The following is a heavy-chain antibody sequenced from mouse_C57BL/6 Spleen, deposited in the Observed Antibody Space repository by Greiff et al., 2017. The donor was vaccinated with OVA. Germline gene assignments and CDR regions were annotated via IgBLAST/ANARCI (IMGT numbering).Heavy chain of an antibody. CDR1: GYTFTSYW. J-gene: IGHJ3*01. D-gene: IGHD2-3*01. Sequence: QVHVKQSGAELVKPGASVKLSCKASGYTFTSYWMQWVKQRPGQGLEWIGEIDPSDSYTNYNQKFKGKATLTVDTSSSTAYMQLSSLTSEDSAVYYCARGWFHAYWGQGTLVTVSA. CDR3: ARGWFHAY. V-gene: IGHV1-50*01. CDR2: IDPSDSYT.